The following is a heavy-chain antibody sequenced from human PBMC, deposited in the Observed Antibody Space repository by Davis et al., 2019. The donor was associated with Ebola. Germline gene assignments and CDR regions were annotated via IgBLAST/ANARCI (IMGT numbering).Heavy chain of an antibody. Sequence: PGGSLRLSCAASGFTFSNYWMGWVRQAPGKGLEWVANIKQDGSEKYYVDSVKGRFTISRDNAKNSLYLQMNSLRAEDTAVYYCARKSTFFDYWGQGTRVTVSS. CDR1: GFTFSNYW. CDR2: IKQDGSEK. J-gene: IGHJ4*02. CDR3: ARKSTFFDY. V-gene: IGHV3-7*03. D-gene: IGHD3-16*01.